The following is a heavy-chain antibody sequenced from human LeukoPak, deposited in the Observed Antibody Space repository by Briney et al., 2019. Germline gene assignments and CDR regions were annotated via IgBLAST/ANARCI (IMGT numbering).Heavy chain of an antibody. CDR3: ARDPRDSSSWGPDY. D-gene: IGHD6-13*01. J-gene: IGHJ4*02. CDR1: GFTFTTYW. Sequence: GGSLRLSCAASGFTFTTYWMGWVRQAPGKGLEWVANIKQDGSEKYYVDSVKGRFTISRDNAKNSLYLQMNSLRAEDTAMYYCARDPRDSSSWGPDYWGQGALVTVSS. V-gene: IGHV3-7*01. CDR2: IKQDGSEK.